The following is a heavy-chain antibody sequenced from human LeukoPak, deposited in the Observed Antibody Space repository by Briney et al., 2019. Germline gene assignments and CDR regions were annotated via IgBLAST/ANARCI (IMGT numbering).Heavy chain of an antibody. V-gene: IGHV4-34*01. CDR3: AGATDYYDSSGYFN. D-gene: IGHD3-22*01. J-gene: IGHJ4*02. CDR1: GGSFSGYY. CDR2: INHSGST. Sequence: SETLSLTCAVYGGSFSGYYWSWIRQPPGKGREWFGEINHSGSTNYNPSLKSRVTISVDTSKNQFSLKLSSVTAADTAVYYCAGATDYYDSSGYFNWGQGTLVTVSS.